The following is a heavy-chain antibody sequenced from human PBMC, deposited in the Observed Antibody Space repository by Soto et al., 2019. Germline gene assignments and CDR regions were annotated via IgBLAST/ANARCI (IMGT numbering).Heavy chain of an antibody. CDR3: AREGDRGYDNYGMDV. CDR2: INPNSGGT. V-gene: IGHV1-2*04. D-gene: IGHD3-16*01. J-gene: IGHJ6*02. Sequence: ASVKVSCKASGYTFTGYYMHWVRQAPGQGLEWMGWINPNSGGTNYAQKFQGWVTMTRDTSISTAYMELSRLRSDDTAVYYCAREGDRGYDNYGMDVWGQGTTVTVSS. CDR1: GYTFTGYY.